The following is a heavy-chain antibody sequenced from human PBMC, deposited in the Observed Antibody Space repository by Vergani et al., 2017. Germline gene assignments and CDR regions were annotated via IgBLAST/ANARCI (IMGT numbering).Heavy chain of an antibody. CDR2: IYTTGRT. CDR1: GGSISSGSYY. Sequence: QVQLQESVPGLVKPSQTLSLTCTVSGGSISSGSYYWTWIRQPAGKGLEWIGRIYTTGRTNYNPSLKSRVTISIDTPKNQFSLKLSSVTAADTAVYYCAGDYYGSGGTGLSRGVNWFDPWGQGTLLTVSS. V-gene: IGHV4-61*02. CDR3: AGDYYGSGGTGLSRGVNWFDP. D-gene: IGHD3-10*01. J-gene: IGHJ5*02.